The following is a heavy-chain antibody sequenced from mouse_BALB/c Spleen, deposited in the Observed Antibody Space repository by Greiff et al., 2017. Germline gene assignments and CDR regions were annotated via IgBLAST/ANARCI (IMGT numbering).Heavy chain of an antibody. D-gene: IGHD2-2*01. CDR3: ARGGRLRREGYYCALDY. Sequence: VQLQQSGPELVKPGASVKMSCKASGYTFTSYVMHWVKQKPGQGLEWIGYINPYNDGTKYNEKFKGKATLTSDKSSSTASMELSSLTSEDSAVYYCARGGRLRREGYYCALDYWGQGTSVTVSS. V-gene: IGHV1-14*01. CDR2: INPYNDGT. J-gene: IGHJ4*01. CDR1: GYTFTSYV.